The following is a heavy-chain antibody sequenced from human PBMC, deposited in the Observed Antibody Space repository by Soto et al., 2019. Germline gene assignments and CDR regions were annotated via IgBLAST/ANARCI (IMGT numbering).Heavy chain of an antibody. CDR1: GYSCTSYW. Sequence: EFMTISFKGAGYSCTSYWIGWVGQIPGKGLEWMGSIYPGDSYTRYSPSFQGHVTISADKSISTAYLQWSSLKASDTAMYYCATLADGSPPGYYYGMDVLGQGNTVAVSS. CDR3: ATLADGSPPGYYYGMDV. J-gene: IGHJ6*01. CDR2: IYPGDSYT. V-gene: IGHV5-51*01.